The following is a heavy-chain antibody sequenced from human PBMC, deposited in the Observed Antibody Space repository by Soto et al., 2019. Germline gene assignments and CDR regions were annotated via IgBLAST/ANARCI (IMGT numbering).Heavy chain of an antibody. J-gene: IGHJ3*02. V-gene: IGHV1-46*03. D-gene: IGHD3-10*01. CDR1: GYTFTSYY. Sequence: QVQLVQSGAEVKKPGASVKVSCKASGYTFTSYYMHWVRQAPGQGLEWMGIINPSGGSTSYAQKWRGRVTMTGETSRSTGCMELSSLRSEDTAVYYCASHGSGSSPYAFDIWGQGTMVTVSS. CDR3: ASHGSGSSPYAFDI. CDR2: INPSGGST.